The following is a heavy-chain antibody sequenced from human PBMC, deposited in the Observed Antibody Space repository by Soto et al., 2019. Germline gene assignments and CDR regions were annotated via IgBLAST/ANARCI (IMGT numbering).Heavy chain of an antibody. CDR1: GGSISSNNL. J-gene: IGHJ4*02. CDR2: IYHSGRT. CDR3: TKDGSGHPYYSDN. D-gene: IGHD3-3*01. V-gene: IGHV4-4*02. Sequence: SETLSLTCAVSGGSISSNNLWSWVRQAPGKGLEWIGEIYHSGRTSYNPSLRSRVTMSVDKSKNQFSLIVTSVTAADTAVYYCTKDGSGHPYYSDNWGPGTLVTVS.